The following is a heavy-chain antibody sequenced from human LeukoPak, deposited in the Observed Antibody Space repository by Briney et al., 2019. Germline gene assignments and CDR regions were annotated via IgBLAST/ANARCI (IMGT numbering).Heavy chain of an antibody. V-gene: IGHV4-38-2*02. CDR2: MYYSGST. CDR1: DYSISSGYY. D-gene: IGHD3-10*01. Sequence: PSETLSLTCTVSDYSISSGYYWGWIRQPPGKGLEWIGSMYYSGSTYYNPSLKSRVTISVDTSKNQLSLKLSSVTAADTAVYYCARTDYGSGIDYYYYYMDVWGKGTTVTVSS. CDR3: ARTDYGSGIDYYYYYMDV. J-gene: IGHJ6*03.